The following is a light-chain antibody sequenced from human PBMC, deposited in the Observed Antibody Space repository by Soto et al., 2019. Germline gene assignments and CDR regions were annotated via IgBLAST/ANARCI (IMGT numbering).Light chain of an antibody. CDR1: SGSIANNY. CDR3: QSYDSDFVV. CDR2: ENN. J-gene: IGLJ2*01. Sequence: NFMLTQPHSVSESPGKTLSISCTRSSGSIANNYVQWYQQRPGSAPTTVIYENNQRLSVVPDRFSGSTDGSSNSASLTISVLQTEDEADYYCQSYDSDFVVFGGGTKLTVL. V-gene: IGLV6-57*04.